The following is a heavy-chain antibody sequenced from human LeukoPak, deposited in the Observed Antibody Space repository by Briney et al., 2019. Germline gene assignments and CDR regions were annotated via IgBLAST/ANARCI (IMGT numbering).Heavy chain of an antibody. CDR1: GGSISSSNW. Sequence: SETLSLTCAVSGGSISSSNWWSWVRQPPGKGLEWIGEIYHSGSTNYNPSLKSRVTISVDKSKNQFSLKLSSVTAADTAVYYCARGPPDCSSTSCYAFDAFDIWGQGTMVTVSS. J-gene: IGHJ3*02. V-gene: IGHV4-4*02. D-gene: IGHD2-2*01. CDR2: IYHSGST. CDR3: ARGPPDCSSTSCYAFDAFDI.